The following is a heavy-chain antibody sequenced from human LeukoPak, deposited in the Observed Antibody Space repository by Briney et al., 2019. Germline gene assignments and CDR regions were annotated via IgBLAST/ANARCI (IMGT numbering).Heavy chain of an antibody. J-gene: IGHJ4*02. CDR2: IGYDGRNK. CDR1: GFTFSDYY. Sequence: GGSLRLSCAASGFTFSDYYMSWIRQAPGKGLEWVTFIGYDGRNKYYADSVKGRFTISRDNSKNTLYLQMNSLRAEDTAVYYCAKDNAYYYADYWGQGTLVTVSS. D-gene: IGHD3-10*01. V-gene: IGHV3-30*02. CDR3: AKDNAYYYADY.